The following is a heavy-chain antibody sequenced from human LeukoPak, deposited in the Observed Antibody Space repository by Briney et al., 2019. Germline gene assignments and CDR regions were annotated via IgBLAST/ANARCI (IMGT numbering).Heavy chain of an antibody. J-gene: IGHJ4*02. CDR1: GGSISSSSYY. V-gene: IGHV4-39*07. D-gene: IGHD6-19*01. Sequence: SETLSLTCTVSGGSISSSSYYWGWIRQPPGKGLEWIGSIYYSGSTYYNPSLKSRATISVDTSKNQFSLNLSSVTAADTAVYYCARLRAVAAGYFDYWGQGTLVTVSS. CDR3: ARLRAVAAGYFDY. CDR2: IYYSGST.